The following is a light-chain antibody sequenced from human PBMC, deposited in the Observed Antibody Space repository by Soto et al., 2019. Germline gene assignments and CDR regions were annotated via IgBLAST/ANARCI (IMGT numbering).Light chain of an antibody. CDR3: QQYTGPPTT. CDR1: QTVSSNY. J-gene: IGKJ1*01. Sequence: EIVLTQSPGTLSLSPGERATLSCRASQTVSSNYLAWCQQRPGQAXRLXIYGASTRAAGIPDRFSGSGSGTDLTLTITRLEPEDSEVYFGQQYTGPPTTFGQGTKVDIK. CDR2: GAS. V-gene: IGKV3-20*01.